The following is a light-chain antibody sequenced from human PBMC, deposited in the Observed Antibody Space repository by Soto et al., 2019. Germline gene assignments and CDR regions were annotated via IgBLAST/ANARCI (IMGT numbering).Light chain of an antibody. V-gene: IGKV3-20*01. J-gene: IGKJ4*01. CDR2: GAS. Sequence: EIVLTQSPATLSLSPGERATLSCRASQSVSSYLAWYQQKPGQAPRLLISGASRRATGIPDRFSGSGSGTDFTLTISSLEPEDFAVYYCQQYGKSPLTFGGGTKVDIK. CDR3: QQYGKSPLT. CDR1: QSVSSY.